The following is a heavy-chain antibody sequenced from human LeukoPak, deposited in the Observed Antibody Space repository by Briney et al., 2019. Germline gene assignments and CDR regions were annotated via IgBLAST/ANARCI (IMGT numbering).Heavy chain of an antibody. D-gene: IGHD5-18*01. CDR3: AKAGIPAMTSPGARIDY. V-gene: IGHV3-23*01. CDR2: ISGSGGST. J-gene: IGHJ4*02. CDR1: GSTFGNYA. Sequence: PGGSLRLSCAASGSTFGNYAMSWVRQAPGKGLEWVSSISGSGGSTHFADSVKGRFTISRDNSKNTLYLQMNSLRAEDTALYYCAKAGIPAMTSPGARIDYWGQGTLVTVSS.